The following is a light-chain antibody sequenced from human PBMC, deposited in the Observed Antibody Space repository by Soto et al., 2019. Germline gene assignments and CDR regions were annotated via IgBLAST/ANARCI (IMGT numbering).Light chain of an antibody. CDR3: ATWDRSLSVGV. Sequence: QSALTQPPSVSAAPGQKVTISCSGSSSNIGNNYVFWYQQRPGTAPKLLIYDNDKRPSGIPDRFSGSKSGTSATLGITGLQTGDEADYYCATWDRSLSVGVFGGGTKLTVL. J-gene: IGLJ2*01. V-gene: IGLV1-51*01. CDR2: DND. CDR1: SSNIGNNY.